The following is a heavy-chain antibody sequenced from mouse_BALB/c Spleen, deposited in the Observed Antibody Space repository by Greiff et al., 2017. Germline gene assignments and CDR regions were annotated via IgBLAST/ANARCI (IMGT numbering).Heavy chain of an antibody. Sequence: EVQLVESGGDLVKPGGSLKLSCAASGFTFSSYGMSWVRQTPDKRLEWVATISSGGSYTYYPDSVKGRFTISRDNAKNTLYLQMSSLKSEDTAMYYCARQLPPHLAMDYWGQGTSVTVSS. D-gene: IGHD1-1*01. J-gene: IGHJ4*01. CDR3: ARQLPPHLAMDY. CDR2: ISSGGSYT. CDR1: GFTFSSYG. V-gene: IGHV5-6*01.